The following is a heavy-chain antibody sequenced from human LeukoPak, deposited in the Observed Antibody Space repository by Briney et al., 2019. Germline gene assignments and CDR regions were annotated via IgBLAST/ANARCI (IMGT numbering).Heavy chain of an antibody. D-gene: IGHD4-11*01. J-gene: IGHJ4*02. V-gene: IGHV1-2*02. Sequence: ASVKVSCKASGYTFTGYYMHWVRQGPGQGLEWMGWINPNSGGANYAQKFQGRVTMTRDTSISTAYMELSRLRSDDTAVYYCAREVPMTTVTFDYWGQGTLVTVSS. CDR3: AREVPMTTVTFDY. CDR1: GYTFTGYY. CDR2: INPNSGGA.